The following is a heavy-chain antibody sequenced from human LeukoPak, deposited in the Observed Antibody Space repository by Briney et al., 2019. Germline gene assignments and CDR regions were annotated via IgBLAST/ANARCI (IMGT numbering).Heavy chain of an antibody. Sequence: GASVKVSCKASGYTFSSYYIKWVRQAPGQGLEWMGGIIPIFGTANYAQKFQGRVTITADKSTSTAYMELSSLRSEDTAVYYCARGSSAVGAFFDYWGQGTLVTVSS. J-gene: IGHJ4*02. CDR3: ARGSSAVGAFFDY. CDR2: IIPIFGTA. V-gene: IGHV1-69*06. D-gene: IGHD1-26*01. CDR1: GYTFSSYY.